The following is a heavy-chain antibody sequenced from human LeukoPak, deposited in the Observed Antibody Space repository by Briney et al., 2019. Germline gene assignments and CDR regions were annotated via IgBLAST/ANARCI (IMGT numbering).Heavy chain of an antibody. J-gene: IGHJ4*02. CDR1: GFTFSSYE. CDR3: ARSGIAAAGSDY. V-gene: IGHV3-48*03. D-gene: IGHD6-13*01. CDR2: ISSSGNTI. Sequence: PGGSLRLSCAASGFTFSSYEMNWVRQAPGKGLEWVSRISSSGNTIYYADSVKGRFTISRDNAKNSLYLQMNSLRAEDTAVYYCARSGIAAAGSDYWGQGTLVTVSS.